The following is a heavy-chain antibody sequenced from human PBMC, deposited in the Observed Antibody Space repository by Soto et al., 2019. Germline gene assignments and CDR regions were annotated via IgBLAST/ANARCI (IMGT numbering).Heavy chain of an antibody. Sequence: GGSLRLSCAASGFIFRIYGMHWVRQAPGKGLEWVAVIRQDGSNKYYADSVKGRFTISRENSKNMLYLQMNRLRAEDTAVDYCAREGGYCSGGSCYTFDDWGQGT. CDR1: GFIFRIYG. J-gene: IGHJ4*02. CDR2: IRQDGSNK. V-gene: IGHV3-33*01. CDR3: AREGGYCSGGSCYTFDD. D-gene: IGHD2-15*01.